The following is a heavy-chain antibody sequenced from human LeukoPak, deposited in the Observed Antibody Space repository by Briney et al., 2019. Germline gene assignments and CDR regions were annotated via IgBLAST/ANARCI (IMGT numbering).Heavy chain of an antibody. J-gene: IGHJ4*02. CDR2: IYYSGST. CDR1: GGSISSSSYY. CDR3: ALQVAGPGYYFDY. V-gene: IGHV4-39*07. D-gene: IGHD6-19*01. Sequence: PSETLSLTCTVSGGSISSSSYYWGWIRQPPGKGLEWIGSIYYSGSTYYNPSLKSRITISVDTSKNQFSLKLSSVTAADTAVYYCALQVAGPGYYFDYWGQGTLVTVSS.